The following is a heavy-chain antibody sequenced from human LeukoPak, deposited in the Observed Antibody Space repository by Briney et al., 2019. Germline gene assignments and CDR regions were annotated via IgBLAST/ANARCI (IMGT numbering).Heavy chain of an antibody. CDR2: ISSSSSYI. J-gene: IGHJ6*03. Sequence: TGGSLRLSCAASGFTFSTYSMNWVRQAPGKGLEWVSSISSSSSYIYYADSVKGRFTISRDNAKNSLYLQMNSLRAEDTAVYYCARDRATNFPGYYYYMDVWGKGTTVTVSS. CDR1: GFTFSTYS. V-gene: IGHV3-21*01. CDR3: ARDRATNFPGYYYYMDV. D-gene: IGHD5-24*01.